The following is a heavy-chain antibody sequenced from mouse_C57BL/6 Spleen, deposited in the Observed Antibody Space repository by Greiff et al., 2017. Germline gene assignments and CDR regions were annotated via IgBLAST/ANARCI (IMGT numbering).Heavy chain of an antibody. V-gene: IGHV1-54*01. J-gene: IGHJ3*01. CDR3: ARSGNYVPFAY. CDR1: GYAFTNYL. CDR2: INPGSGGT. Sequence: QDQLQQSGAELVRPGTSVKVSCKASGYAFTNYLIEWVKQRPGQGLEWIGVINPGSGGTNYNEKFKGKATLTADKSSSTAYMQLSSLTSEDSAVYFCARSGNYVPFAYWGQGTLVTVSA. D-gene: IGHD2-1*01.